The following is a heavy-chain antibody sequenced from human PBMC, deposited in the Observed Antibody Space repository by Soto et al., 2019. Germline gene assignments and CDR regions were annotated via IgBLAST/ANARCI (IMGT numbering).Heavy chain of an antibody. Sequence: QVQLVESGGGVVQPGGSLTLSCAASGFAFSIYGMHWFRQAPGRGLESVAVVSSDGGVAYYADSVKGRFTISRDNSQNTLSLQMTSLRDDDTAVYYCGHPAGDAAGGRSDFWGQGALVTVSS. CDR3: GHPAGDAAGGRSDF. CDR1: GFAFSIYG. D-gene: IGHD6-25*01. V-gene: IGHV3-30*03. J-gene: IGHJ4*02. CDR2: VSSDGGVA.